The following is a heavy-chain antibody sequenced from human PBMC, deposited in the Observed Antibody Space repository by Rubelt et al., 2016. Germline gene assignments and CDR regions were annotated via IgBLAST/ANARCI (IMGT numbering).Heavy chain of an antibody. CDR1: GGSISSGGYS. D-gene: IGHD3-3*01. V-gene: IGHV4-30-4*07. CDR2: IYYSGST. Sequence: QVQLQESGPGLVKPSQTLSLTCAVSGGSISSGGYSWSWIRQPPGKGLEWIGYIYYSGSTNYNPSLKSRVTISVDTSKNQFSLKLSSVTAADTAVYYCARERITIFGGGMDVWGQGTTVTVSS. J-gene: IGHJ6*02. CDR3: ARERITIFGGGMDV.